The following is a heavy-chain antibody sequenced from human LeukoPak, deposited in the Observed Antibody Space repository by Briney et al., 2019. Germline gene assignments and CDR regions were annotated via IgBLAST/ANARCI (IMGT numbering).Heavy chain of an antibody. Sequence: PGRSLRLSCAASGFTFSSYAMHWVRQAPGKGLEWVAVISYDGSNKYYADSVKGRFTISRDNSKNTLYLQMNSLRAEDTAVYYCAKGHDPRSCTSTGCYAEVNWGQGTLVTVSS. V-gene: IGHV3-30*04. CDR3: AKGHDPRSCTSTGCYAEVN. CDR1: GFTFSSYA. CDR2: ISYDGSNK. D-gene: IGHD2-2*01. J-gene: IGHJ4*02.